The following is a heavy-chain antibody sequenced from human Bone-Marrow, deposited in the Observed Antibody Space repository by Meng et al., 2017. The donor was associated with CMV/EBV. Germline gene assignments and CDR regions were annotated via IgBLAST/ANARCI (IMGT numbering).Heavy chain of an antibody. CDR1: GGTFSSYA. CDR3: AKDRRVGYSSSWYTIDY. V-gene: IGHV1-69*10. CDR2: IIPILGIA. Sequence: SVKVSCKASGGTFSSYAISWVRQAPGQGLEWMGGIIPILGIANYAQKFQGRVTITADKSTSTAYMELSSLRSEDTAVYYCAKDRRVGYSSSWYTIDYWGQGTLVTVSS. D-gene: IGHD6-13*01. J-gene: IGHJ4*02.